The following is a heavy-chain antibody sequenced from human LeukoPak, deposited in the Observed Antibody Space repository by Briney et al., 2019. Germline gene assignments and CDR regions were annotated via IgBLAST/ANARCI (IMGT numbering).Heavy chain of an antibody. Sequence: PGGSLRLSCAASGFTFSSYWMHWVRQAPGKGLVWVSRINSDGSSTSYADSVKGRFTISRDNAKNTLYLQMNSLRAEDTAVYYCATDVSIFPLWAFDPLGQGTLVTVSS. V-gene: IGHV3-74*01. CDR1: GFTFSSYW. CDR3: ATDVSIFPLWAFDP. J-gene: IGHJ5*02. CDR2: INSDGSST. D-gene: IGHD2-21*01.